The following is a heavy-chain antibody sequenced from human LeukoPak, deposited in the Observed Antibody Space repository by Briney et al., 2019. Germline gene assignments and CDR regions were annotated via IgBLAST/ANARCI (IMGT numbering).Heavy chain of an antibody. CDR2: IIPIFGTA. CDR1: GYTFTNYA. D-gene: IGHD2-2*02. CDR3: AREGCSGTSCYTPSFDY. J-gene: IGHJ4*02. Sequence: ASVKVSCKASGYTFTNYAMNWVRQAPGQGLEWMGGIIPIFGTANYAQKFQGRVTITADESTSTAYMELSSLRSEDTAVYYCAREGCSGTSCYTPSFDYWGQGTLVTVSS. V-gene: IGHV1-69*13.